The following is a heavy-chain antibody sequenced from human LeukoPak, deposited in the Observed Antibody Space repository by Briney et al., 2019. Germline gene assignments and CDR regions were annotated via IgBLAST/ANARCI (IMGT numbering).Heavy chain of an antibody. V-gene: IGHV3-30*02. CDR2: IRYDGSNK. Sequence: GALRLSCTASGFTLNNYWMTWVRQAPGKGLEWVAFIRYDGSNKYYADSVKGRFTISRDNSKNTLYLQMNSLRAEDTAVYYCAKGDTSYVWGSYRPKSYFDYWGQGTLVTVSS. D-gene: IGHD3-16*02. J-gene: IGHJ4*02. CDR1: GFTLNNYW. CDR3: AKGDTSYVWGSYRPKSYFDY.